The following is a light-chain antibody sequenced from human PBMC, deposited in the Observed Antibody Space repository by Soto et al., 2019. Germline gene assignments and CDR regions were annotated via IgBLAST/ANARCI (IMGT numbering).Light chain of an antibody. CDR3: QPHGSSVT. V-gene: IGKV3-20*01. Sequence: VLTQSPGTLSLSPGERATLSCRASQSISSTSLAWYQQKRGQTPKLLIYGASSRATDIPDRFSGSGSVRDFTLTISRLETEDFAVYYCQPHGSSVTVGHGTRLEIK. J-gene: IGKJ5*01. CDR1: QSISSTS. CDR2: GAS.